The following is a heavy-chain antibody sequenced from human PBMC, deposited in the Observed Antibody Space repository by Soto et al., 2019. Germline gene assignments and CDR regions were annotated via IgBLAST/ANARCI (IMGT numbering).Heavy chain of an antibody. J-gene: IGHJ4*02. CDR1: GYTFSNYD. V-gene: IGHV1-18*04. Sequence: QVQLVQSGGEVKKPGASVKVSCKTSGYTFSNYDFSWVRQAPGQGLEWMGWVSNKNGVTNYAEKFRDRVTMTKDISTNTIYMELRSLRSDDPAVYFCARERLNTGWYGFDHWGQGTQVTVSS. D-gene: IGHD6-19*01. CDR3: ARERLNTGWYGFDH. CDR2: VSNKNGVT.